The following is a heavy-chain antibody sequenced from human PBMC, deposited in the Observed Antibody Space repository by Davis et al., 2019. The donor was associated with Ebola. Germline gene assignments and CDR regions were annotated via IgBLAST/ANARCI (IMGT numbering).Heavy chain of an antibody. V-gene: IGHV3-23*01. J-gene: IGHJ6*02. D-gene: IGHD5-18*01. CDR1: GFTFSGSA. Sequence: GESLKISCAASGFTFSGSAMHWVRQAPGKGLEWVSGIVGGGSSTYYADSVKGRFTISRDNSKNTLYLQMNSLRAEDTAVYYCAKDWRGYSYGTPSSMDVWGQGTTVTVSS. CDR2: IVGGGSST. CDR3: AKDWRGYSYGTPSSMDV.